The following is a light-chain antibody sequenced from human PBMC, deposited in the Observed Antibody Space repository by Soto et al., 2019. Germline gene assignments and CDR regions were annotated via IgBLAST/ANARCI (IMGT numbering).Light chain of an antibody. V-gene: IGLV2-14*01. J-gene: IGLJ1*01. CDR1: SGDVGGYDY. CDR3: SSYTISNTLDV. CDR2: EVS. Sequence: QSALTQPASVSGSPGQSITISSPGTSGDVGGYDYASWFQQHPGKAPKLMIYEVSNRPSGVSNRFSGSKSGNTASLTISGLQAEDEADYYCSSYTISNTLDVFGTGTKLTVL.